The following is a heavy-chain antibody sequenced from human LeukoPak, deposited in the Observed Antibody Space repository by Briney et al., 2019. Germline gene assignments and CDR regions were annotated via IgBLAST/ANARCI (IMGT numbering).Heavy chain of an antibody. CDR2: INPNTGVT. CDR1: GYTFTGYY. V-gene: IGHV1-2*02. D-gene: IGHD4-17*01. Sequence: ASVKVSCKASGYTFTGYYMHWVRQAPGQGLEWMGWINPNTGVTNYAQKFQGRVTLTRDTSIITAYMELTRLRSDDTAMYYCARDRTTVTTGYYGMDVWGQGTALTVSS. CDR3: ARDRTTVTTGYYGMDV. J-gene: IGHJ6*02.